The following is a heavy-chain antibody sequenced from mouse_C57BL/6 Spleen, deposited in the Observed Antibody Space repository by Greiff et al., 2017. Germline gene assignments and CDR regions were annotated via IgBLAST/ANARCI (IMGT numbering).Heavy chain of an antibody. CDR3: ARPPLLLRYAMDY. V-gene: IGHV1-55*01. Sequence: QVQLQQPGAELVKPGASVKMSCKASGYTFTSYWITWVKQRPGQGLEWIGDIYPGSGSTNYNEKFKSKATLTVDTSSSTAYMQLSSLTSEDSAVYYCARPPLLLRYAMDYWGQGTSVTVSS. J-gene: IGHJ4*01. CDR2: IYPGSGST. CDR1: GYTFTSYW. D-gene: IGHD1-1*01.